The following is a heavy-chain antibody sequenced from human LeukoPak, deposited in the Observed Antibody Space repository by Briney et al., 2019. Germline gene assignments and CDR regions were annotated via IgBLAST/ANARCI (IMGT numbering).Heavy chain of an antibody. V-gene: IGHV4-39*07. CDR3: ARATADYYYYYMDV. CDR2: IYHSGST. J-gene: IGHJ6*03. Sequence: SETLSLTCTVSGGSISSSSYYWGWIRQPPGKGLEWIGSIYHSGSTYYNPSLKSRVTISVDTSKNQFSLKLSSVTAADTAVYYCARATADYYYYYMDVWGKGTTVTVSS. D-gene: IGHD4-11*01. CDR1: GGSISSSSYY.